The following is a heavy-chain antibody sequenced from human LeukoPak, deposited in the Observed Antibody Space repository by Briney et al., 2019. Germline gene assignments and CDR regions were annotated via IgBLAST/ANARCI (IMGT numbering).Heavy chain of an antibody. CDR2: IDPTDSDI. D-gene: IGHD2-8*01. CDR1: GYDFTSYW. J-gene: IGHJ4*02. V-gene: IGHV5-51*01. CDR3: ARTHLTKTGDY. Sequence: GESLKISCKASGYDFTSYWIGWVRQMPGKGLEWMGIIDPTDSDIRYSPSFQGQVTISADNSISTVYLQWSSPKASDSAMYYCARTHLTKTGDYWGQGSLVTVSS.